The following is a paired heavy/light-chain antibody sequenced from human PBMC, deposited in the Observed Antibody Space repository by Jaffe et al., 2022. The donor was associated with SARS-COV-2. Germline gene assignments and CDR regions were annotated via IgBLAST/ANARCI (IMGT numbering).Light chain of an antibody. J-gene: IGLJ1*01. V-gene: IGLV2-14*01. Sequence: QSALIQPASVSGSPGQSITISCTGTNSDVGVYKYVAWFQQHPGKAPKLMIYDVSNRPSGVSNRFSGSKSGNTASLTISGLQAEDEADYYCTSYTSSGTYVFGIGTKVTVL. CDR2: DVS. CDR3: TSYTSSGTYV. CDR1: NSDVGVYKY.
Heavy chain of an antibody. CDR1: SGSISNYH. D-gene: IGHD1-20*01. Sequence: QVQLQESGPGLVRPSETLSLTCAISSGSISNYHWAWIRQPPGRGLEWIGYISYNGDTSYNPSLKSRVTISIGTSRNQFSLKLTSVTAADTAVYYCARAVTGTSAYDIWGQGTMVTVS. V-gene: IGHV4-59*01. J-gene: IGHJ3*02. CDR3: ARAVTGTSAYDI. CDR2: ISYNGDT.